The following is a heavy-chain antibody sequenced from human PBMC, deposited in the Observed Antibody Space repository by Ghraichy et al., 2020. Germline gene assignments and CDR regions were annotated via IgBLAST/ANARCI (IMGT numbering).Heavy chain of an antibody. CDR3: ARESLTTVTTAYYYYYGMDV. CDR1: GGSISSSSYY. D-gene: IGHD4-17*01. V-gene: IGHV4-39*07. CDR2: IYYSGST. Sequence: SETLSLTCTVSGGSISSSSYYWSWIRQPPGKGLEWIGSIYYSGSTYYNPSLKSRVTISVDTSKNQFSLKLSSVTAADTAVYYCARESLTTVTTAYYYYYGMDVWGQGTTVTVSS. J-gene: IGHJ6*02.